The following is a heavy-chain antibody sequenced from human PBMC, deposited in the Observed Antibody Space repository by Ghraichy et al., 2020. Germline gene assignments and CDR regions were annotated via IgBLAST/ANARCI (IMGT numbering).Heavy chain of an antibody. V-gene: IGHV3-23*01. Sequence: EGSLRLSCAASGFSFSSYAMSWVRQAPGKGLEWVSVISGSGGSSYYADSVKGRFTISRDNSKNTLYLQMNSLRAEDTAVYYCAKVGYCSGGSCRYYYYYMDVWGKGTTVTVSS. CDR1: GFSFSSYA. CDR3: AKVGYCSGGSCRYYYYYMDV. D-gene: IGHD2-15*01. CDR2: ISGSGGSS. J-gene: IGHJ6*03.